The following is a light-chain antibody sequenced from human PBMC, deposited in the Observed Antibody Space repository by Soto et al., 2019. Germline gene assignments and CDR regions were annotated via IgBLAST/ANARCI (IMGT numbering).Light chain of an antibody. J-gene: IGKJ1*01. CDR3: QQYGSSGT. CDR1: QSVSSSY. Sequence: EIVLTQSPGPLSLSPGERATLSCWASQSVSSSYLAWYQQKPGQAPRLLIYGASSRATGIPDRFSGSGSGTDFTLTISRLEPEDFAVYYCQQYGSSGTFGQGTKVDI. CDR2: GAS. V-gene: IGKV3-20*01.